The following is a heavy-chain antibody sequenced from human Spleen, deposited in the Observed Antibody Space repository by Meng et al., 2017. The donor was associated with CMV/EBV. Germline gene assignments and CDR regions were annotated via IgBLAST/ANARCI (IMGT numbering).Heavy chain of an antibody. D-gene: IGHD3-10*01. CDR1: GLPFSSYG. CDR2: IRYDGSNK. J-gene: IGHJ4*02. V-gene: IGHV3-30*02. Sequence: VRLVGSGGGVGPAGGALRPPGAAPGLPFSSYGMHWVRQAPGKGLEWVAFIRYDGSNKYYADSVKGRFTISRDNSKNTLYLQMNSLRAEDTAVYYCAKDYYYGSWCFDYWGQGTLVTVSS. CDR3: AKDYYYGSWCFDY.